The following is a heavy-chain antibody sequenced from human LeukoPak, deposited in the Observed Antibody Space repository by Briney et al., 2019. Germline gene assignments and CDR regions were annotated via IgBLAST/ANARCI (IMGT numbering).Heavy chain of an antibody. Sequence: SETLSLTCSVSGGSISSSSYYWGWIRQPPGKGLEWIGSIYYSGNTFYNPSLKSRVTISLDTSKNQFSLKLSSVTAADTAVYYCARDAAQDYSSSWYGGYWYFDLWGRGTLVTVSS. V-gene: IGHV4-39*07. CDR1: GGSISSSSYY. CDR2: IYYSGNT. D-gene: IGHD6-13*01. J-gene: IGHJ2*01. CDR3: ARDAAQDYSSSWYGGYWYFDL.